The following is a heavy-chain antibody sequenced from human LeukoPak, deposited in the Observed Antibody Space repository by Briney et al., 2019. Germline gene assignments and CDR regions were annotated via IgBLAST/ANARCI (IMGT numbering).Heavy chain of an antibody. J-gene: IGHJ4*02. V-gene: IGHV3-23*01. Sequence: PGGSLRLSCAASGFTFSSYAMIWVRQAPGKGLEWVSSITGTGGDTYTADSVKGRFTISRDNSKSTLYLQMNSLRAEDTAVYYCAKESPYCHGTDCRIYYFDSWGQGILVTVSS. CDR3: AKESPYCHGTDCRIYYFDS. CDR1: GFTFSSYA. CDR2: ITGTGGDT. D-gene: IGHD2-15*01.